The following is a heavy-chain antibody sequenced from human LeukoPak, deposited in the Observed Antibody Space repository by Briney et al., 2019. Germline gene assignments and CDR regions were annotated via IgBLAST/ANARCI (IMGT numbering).Heavy chain of an antibody. D-gene: IGHD2-8*01. CDR1: IFVFNNYA. CDR3: ARVFRCXFDX. J-gene: IGHJ4*02. CDR2: ISNNGGGT. Sequence: GGSLTLFCAASIFVFNNYAMQWLRHAPGKGLQYVSSISNNGGGTYYADSVKGRFTISRDNSKNTLYLKMTSLRAEDTAVYYCARVFRCXFDXXXQGALVT. V-gene: IGHV3-64*02.